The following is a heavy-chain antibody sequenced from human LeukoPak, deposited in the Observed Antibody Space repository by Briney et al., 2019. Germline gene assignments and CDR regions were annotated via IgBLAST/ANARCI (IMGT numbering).Heavy chain of an antibody. V-gene: IGHV4-34*01. D-gene: IGHD2-15*01. CDR2: INHSGST. Sequence: SETLSLTCAVYGGSFSGYYWSWIRQPPGKGLEWIGEINHSGSTNYNPSLKSRVTISVDTPKNQFSLKLSSVTAADTAVYYCARHRRYCSGGSCWGYYYYYMDVWGKGTTVTISS. CDR3: ARHRRYCSGGSCWGYYYYYMDV. CDR1: GGSFSGYY. J-gene: IGHJ6*03.